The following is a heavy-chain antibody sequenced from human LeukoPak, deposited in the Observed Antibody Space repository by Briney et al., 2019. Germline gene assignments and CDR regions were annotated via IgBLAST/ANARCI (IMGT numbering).Heavy chain of an antibody. Sequence: GGSLRLSCAASGLTVSSNYMSWVHQAPRKGLEGVSAISGSGGSTYYPDSVKGRFTISRDNAKNTLYLQMNSLRAEDTAVYYCAKDQGYCSGGSCYLLDYWGQGTLVTVSS. CDR1: GLTVSSNY. CDR3: AKDQGYCSGGSCYLLDY. J-gene: IGHJ4*02. CDR2: ISGSGGST. D-gene: IGHD2-15*01. V-gene: IGHV3-23*01.